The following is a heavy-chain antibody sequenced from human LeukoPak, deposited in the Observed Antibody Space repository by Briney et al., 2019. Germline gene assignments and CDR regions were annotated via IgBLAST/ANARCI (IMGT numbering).Heavy chain of an antibody. CDR1: GFTFSSYA. J-gene: IGHJ3*02. Sequence: GGSLRLSCAASGFTFSSYAMSWVRQAPGKGLEWVSAISGSGGSTYYADSVKGRFTISRDNSKNTLYLQMNSLRAEDTAVYYCAKVGSEYDFWSGYGLGAFDIWGQGTMVTVSS. CDR2: ISGSGGST. CDR3: AKVGSEYDFWSGYGLGAFDI. D-gene: IGHD3-3*01. V-gene: IGHV3-23*01.